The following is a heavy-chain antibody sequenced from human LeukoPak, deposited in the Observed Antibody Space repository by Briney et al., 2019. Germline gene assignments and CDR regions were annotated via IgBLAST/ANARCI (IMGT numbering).Heavy chain of an antibody. J-gene: IGHJ4*02. CDR3: ARGRGYSYGSPLRYYFDY. CDR2: INHSGST. Sequence: SETLSLTCTVSGGSISSGGYYWSWIRQPPGKGLEWIGEINHSGSTNYNPSLKSRVTISVDTSKNQFSLKLSSVTAADTAVYYCARGRGYSYGSPLRYYFDYWGQGTLVTVSS. V-gene: IGHV4-39*07. D-gene: IGHD5-18*01. CDR1: GGSISSGGYY.